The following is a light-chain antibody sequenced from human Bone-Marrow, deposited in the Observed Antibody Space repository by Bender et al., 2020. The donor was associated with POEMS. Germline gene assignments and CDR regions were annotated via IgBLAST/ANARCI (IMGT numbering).Light chain of an antibody. Sequence: SYVLTQPPSVSVAPGETARITCGGNNLGGQSVHWYQQRPVQAPVLVFSDDSDRPSGIPERFSASNSGNTATLTISGVEAGDEADYYCQVWATAGYGGVLGGGTKLTVL. J-gene: IGLJ3*02. CDR2: DDS. V-gene: IGLV3-21*02. CDR1: NLGGQS. CDR3: QVWATAGYGGV.